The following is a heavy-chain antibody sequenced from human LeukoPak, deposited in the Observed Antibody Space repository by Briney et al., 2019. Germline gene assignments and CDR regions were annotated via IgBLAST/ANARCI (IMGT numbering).Heavy chain of an antibody. CDR1: GVSIGKYR. Sequence: SETLSLTCSVAGVSIGKYRWTWIRQPPGKRLEWVGYVYYTGNLNYNPSLDHRVSLSIDTSKNQFSLSLSSVTAEDTAVYYCARGSAPGTGPPSLDSWGQGTLVTVSS. D-gene: IGHD6-13*01. CDR3: ARGSAPGTGPPSLDS. CDR2: VYYTGNL. V-gene: IGHV4-59*01. J-gene: IGHJ4*02.